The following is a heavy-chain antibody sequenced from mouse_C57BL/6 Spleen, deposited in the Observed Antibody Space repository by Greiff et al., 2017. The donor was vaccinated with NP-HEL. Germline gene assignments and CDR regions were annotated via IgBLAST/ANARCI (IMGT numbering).Heavy chain of an antibody. CDR1: GFTFSDYG. Sequence: EVMLVESGGGLVKPGGSLKLSCAASGFTFSDYGMHWVRQAPEKGLEWVAYISSGSSTIDYADTVKGRFTITRDNAKNTLFLQMTSLRSEDTAMYYCAIGGELGPDYWGQGTTLTVSS. D-gene: IGHD4-1*01. V-gene: IGHV5-17*01. CDR2: ISSGSSTI. CDR3: AIGGELGPDY. J-gene: IGHJ2*01.